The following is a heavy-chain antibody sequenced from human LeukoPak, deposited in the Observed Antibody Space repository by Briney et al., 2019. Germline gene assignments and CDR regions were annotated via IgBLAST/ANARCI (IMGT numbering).Heavy chain of an antibody. CDR3: ARDYGDHVTDYWFGP. D-gene: IGHD4-17*01. Sequence: ASVKVSCKASGYTFTGYYMHWVRQAPGQGLEWMGRINPNSGGTNYAQKFQGRVTMTRDTSISTAYMELSRLRSDDTAVYYCARDYGDHVTDYWFGPWGQGTLVTVSS. V-gene: IGHV1-2*06. CDR2: INPNSGGT. J-gene: IGHJ5*02. CDR1: GYTFTGYY.